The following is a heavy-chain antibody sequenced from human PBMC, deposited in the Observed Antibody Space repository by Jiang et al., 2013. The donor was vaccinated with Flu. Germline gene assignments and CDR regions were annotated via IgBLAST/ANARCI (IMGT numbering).Heavy chain of an antibody. CDR3: AHRRGGYFDY. CDR2: IYWNDEK. V-gene: IGHV2-5*01. CDR1: EFSLRTREEA. J-gene: IGHJ4*02. Sequence: KPTQTLTLTCTFSEFSLRTREEAVGWIRQAPGKALEWLALIYWNDEKHSSPSLKSRLTITKDTSKNQVVLTMTNMDPVDTATYSCAHRRGGYFDYWGQGTLVTVSS.